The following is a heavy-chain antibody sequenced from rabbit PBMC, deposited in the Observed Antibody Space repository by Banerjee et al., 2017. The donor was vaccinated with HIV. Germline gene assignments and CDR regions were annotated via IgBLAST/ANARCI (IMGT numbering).Heavy chain of an antibody. CDR3: TRFNTGYVAYDL. CDR2: IDAGSSGIT. CDR1: GFSFSNSY. Sequence: QSLEETGGDLVKPGASLTLTCTASGFSFSNSYMCWVRQAPGKGLEWIACIDAGSSGITNYASWAKGRFTISKASSTTVTLQMTSLTVADTATYLCTRFNTGYVAYDLWGPGTLVTVS. V-gene: IGHV1S40*01. D-gene: IGHD6-1*01. J-gene: IGHJ6*01.